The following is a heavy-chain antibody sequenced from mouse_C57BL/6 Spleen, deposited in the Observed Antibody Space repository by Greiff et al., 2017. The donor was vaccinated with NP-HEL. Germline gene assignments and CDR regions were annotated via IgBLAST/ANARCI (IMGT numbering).Heavy chain of an antibody. D-gene: IGHD1-1*01. Sequence: VQLVESGAELVRPGASVTLSCKASGYTFTDYEMHWVKQTPVHGLEWIGAIDPETGGTAYNQKFKGKAILTADKSSSTAYMELRSLTSEDSAVYYCTRRYYGSSPYYFDYWGQGTTLTVSS. CDR1: GYTFTDYE. CDR3: TRRYYGSSPYYFDY. J-gene: IGHJ2*01. CDR2: IDPETGGT. V-gene: IGHV1-15*01.